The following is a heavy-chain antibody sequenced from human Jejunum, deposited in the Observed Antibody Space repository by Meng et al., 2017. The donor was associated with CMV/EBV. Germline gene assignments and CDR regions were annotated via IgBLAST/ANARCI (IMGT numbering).Heavy chain of an antibody. V-gene: IGHV4-34*01. D-gene: IGHD3-22*01. CDR3: ARCPRDDDSGYWFFDN. J-gene: IGHJ4*02. CDR1: GGSFSGYY. CDR2: INYRGST. Sequence: QRAEWGAGLLKPSETLSLTCAVYGGSFSGYYWSWIRQPPGKGLEWIGEINYRGSTNYSPSLKSRVTMSLDTSKNQFSLKLTSVTAADTAMYYCARCPRDDDSGYWFFDNWGQGTLVTVSS.